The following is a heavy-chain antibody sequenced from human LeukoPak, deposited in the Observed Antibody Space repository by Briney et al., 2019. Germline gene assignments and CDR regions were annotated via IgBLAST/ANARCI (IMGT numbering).Heavy chain of an antibody. Sequence: ASVNVSCKASGHTFTGYYMHGVGQSPGQGLDGMGWINPNSGGTNYAQKFQGRVTMTRDKSISTAYMELSRLRSDDTAVYYCARGHIVVVQGSRTNWFDPWGQGTLVTVSS. J-gene: IGHJ5*02. D-gene: IGHD2-2*01. CDR1: GHTFTGYY. CDR3: ARGHIVVVQGSRTNWFDP. CDR2: INPNSGGT. V-gene: IGHV1-2*02.